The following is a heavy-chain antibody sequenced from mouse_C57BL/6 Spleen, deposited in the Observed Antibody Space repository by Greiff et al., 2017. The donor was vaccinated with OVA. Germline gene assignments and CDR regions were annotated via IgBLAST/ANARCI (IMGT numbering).Heavy chain of an antibody. J-gene: IGHJ2*01. CDR3: VRGRSYYFDY. CDR1: GFSFNTYA. CDR2: IRSKSNNYAT. Sequence: EVNVVESGGGLVQPKGSLKLSCAASGFSFNTYAMNWVRQAPGKGLEWVARIRSKSNNYATYYADSVKDRFTISRDDSESMLYLQMNNLKTEDTAMYYCVRGRSYYFDYWGQGTTLTVSS. V-gene: IGHV10-1*01.